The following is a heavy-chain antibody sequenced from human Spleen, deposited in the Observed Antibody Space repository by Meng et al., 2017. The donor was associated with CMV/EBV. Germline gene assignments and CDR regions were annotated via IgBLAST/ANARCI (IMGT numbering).Heavy chain of an antibody. J-gene: IGHJ4*02. CDR1: GGSISSYY. CDR3: AREYCNSHCFFDY. CDR2: IYYGGST. V-gene: IGHV4-59*01. Sequence: SETLSLTCTVSGGSISSYYWSWIRQPPGKGLEWIGYIYYGGSTNYNPSLKSPVTMSVDTSKNQFSLKLSSVTAADTAVYYCAREYCNSHCFFDYWGQGTLVTVSS. D-gene: IGHD2/OR15-2a*01.